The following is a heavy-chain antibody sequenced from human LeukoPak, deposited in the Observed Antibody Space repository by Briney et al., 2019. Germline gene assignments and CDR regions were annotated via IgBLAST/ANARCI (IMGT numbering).Heavy chain of an antibody. CDR1: GFTFSSYW. J-gene: IGHJ5*02. V-gene: IGHV3-66*01. D-gene: IGHD5/OR15-5a*01. CDR2: LYRDFTT. Sequence: PGGSLRLSRAASGFTFSSYWMSWVRQAPGKGLEWVSVLYRDFTTYYADSVKGRFTISRDNSKNTLYLQMNNLRAEDTAVYFCARDLPLRFDPWGQGTLVTVSS. CDR3: ARDLPLRFDP.